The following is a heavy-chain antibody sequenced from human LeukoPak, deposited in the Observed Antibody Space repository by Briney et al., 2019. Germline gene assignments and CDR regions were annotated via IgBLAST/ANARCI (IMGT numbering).Heavy chain of an antibody. V-gene: IGHV3-53*01. CDR3: AREYY. J-gene: IGHJ4*02. CDR2: IYSGGST. Sequence: PGGSLRLSCAAPAFTVSSNYMSWVRQAPGKGLEWVSVIYSGGSTYYADSVKGRFTISRDNSKNTLYLQMNSLRAEDTAVYYCAREYYWGQGTLVTVSS. CDR1: AFTVSSNY.